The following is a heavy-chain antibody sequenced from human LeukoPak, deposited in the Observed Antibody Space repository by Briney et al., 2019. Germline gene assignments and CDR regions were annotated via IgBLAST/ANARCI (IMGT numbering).Heavy chain of an antibody. Sequence: PGGSLRLSCAASGSTFSSYEMNWVRQAPGKGLEWVSYISSSGSTIYYADSVKGRFTISRDNAKNSLYLQMNSLRAEDTAVYYCARGRGYDFWSGYYCDWGQGTLVTVSS. CDR1: GSTFSSYE. V-gene: IGHV3-48*03. CDR2: ISSSGSTI. D-gene: IGHD3-3*01. CDR3: ARGRGYDFWSGYYCD. J-gene: IGHJ4*02.